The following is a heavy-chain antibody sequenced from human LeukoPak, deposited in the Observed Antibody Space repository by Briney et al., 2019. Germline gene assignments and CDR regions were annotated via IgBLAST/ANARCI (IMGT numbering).Heavy chain of an antibody. J-gene: IGHJ6*02. CDR3: ARVNCSGGSCYGGYYYYGMGV. V-gene: IGHV1-8*01. CDR1: GYTFTSYD. D-gene: IGHD2-15*01. CDR2: MNPNSGNT. Sequence: GASVKVSCKASGYTFTSYDINWVRQATGQGLEWMGWMNPNSGNTGYAQKFQGRVTMTRNTSISTAYMELSSLRSEDTAVYYCARVNCSGGSCYGGYYYYGMGVWGQGTTVTVSS.